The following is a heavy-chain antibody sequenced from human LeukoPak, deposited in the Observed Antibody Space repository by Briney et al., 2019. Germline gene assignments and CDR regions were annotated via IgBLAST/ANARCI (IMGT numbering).Heavy chain of an antibody. D-gene: IGHD3-22*01. Sequence: PGGSLRLSCAASGFTFSSYGMHWIRQAPGKGLEWAADIWSDGSNEYYADSVKGRCIISRDNSKHTLYLQMNSLKAEDTAVYYCVRVAGYYDSSGYLDYWGEGTLVTVSS. V-gene: IGHV3-33*01. CDR1: GFTFSSYG. CDR2: IWSDGSNE. J-gene: IGHJ4*02. CDR3: VRVAGYYDSSGYLDY.